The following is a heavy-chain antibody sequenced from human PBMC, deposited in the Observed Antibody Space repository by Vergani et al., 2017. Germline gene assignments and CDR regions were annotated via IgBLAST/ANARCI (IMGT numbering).Heavy chain of an antibody. CDR3: ARGDGIGSRYNWNYPQFDP. CDR1: GGSISSYY. CDR2: IYYSGST. D-gene: IGHD1-7*01. J-gene: IGHJ5*02. V-gene: IGHV4-59*01. Sequence: QVQLQESGPGLVKPSETLSLTCTVSGGSISSYYWSWIRQPPGKGLEWIGYIYYSGSTNYNPSLKSRVTISVDTSKNQFSLKLSSVTAAATAVYYCARGDGIGSRYNWNYPQFDPWGQGTLVTVSS.